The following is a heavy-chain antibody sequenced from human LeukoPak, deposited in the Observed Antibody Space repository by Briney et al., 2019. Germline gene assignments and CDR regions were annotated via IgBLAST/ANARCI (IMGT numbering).Heavy chain of an antibody. CDR2: ISGSGGST. CDR1: GFTFSSYA. D-gene: IGHD3-22*01. Sequence: GGSLRLSCAASGFTFSSYAMSWVRQAPGKGLEWVSAISGSGGSTYYADSVKGRFTISRDNSKNTLYLQMNSLRAEDTAVYYCAKGDRYYYDSSGYYFDYWGQATLVTVSS. CDR3: AKGDRYYYDSSGYYFDY. J-gene: IGHJ4*02. V-gene: IGHV3-23*01.